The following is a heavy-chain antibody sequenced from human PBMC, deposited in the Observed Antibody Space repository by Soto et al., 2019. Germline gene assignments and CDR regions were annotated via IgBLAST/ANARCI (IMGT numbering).Heavy chain of an antibody. Sequence: SETLSLTCTVSGGSISSGGYYWSWIRQHPGKGLEWIGYIYYSGSTYYNPSLKSRVTISVDTSKNQFSLKLSSVTAADTAVYYCARAIPTYSNYVDYFDYWGQGTLVTVSS. V-gene: IGHV4-31*03. J-gene: IGHJ4*02. CDR1: GGSISSGGYY. CDR3: ARAIPTYSNYVDYFDY. D-gene: IGHD4-4*01. CDR2: IYYSGST.